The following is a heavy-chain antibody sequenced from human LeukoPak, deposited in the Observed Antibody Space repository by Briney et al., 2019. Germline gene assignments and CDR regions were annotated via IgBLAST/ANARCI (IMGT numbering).Heavy chain of an antibody. D-gene: IGHD1-26*01. V-gene: IGHV1-24*01. CDR1: GYTLTELS. J-gene: IGHJ4*02. CDR3: ATVGGSYYRGYYFDY. CDR2: FDPEDGET. Sequence: ASVKVSCKVSGYTLTELSMHWVRPAPGKGLEWMGGFDPEDGETIYAQKFQGRVTMTEDTSTDTAYMELSSLRSEDTAVYYCATVGGSYYRGYYFDYWGQGTLVTVSS.